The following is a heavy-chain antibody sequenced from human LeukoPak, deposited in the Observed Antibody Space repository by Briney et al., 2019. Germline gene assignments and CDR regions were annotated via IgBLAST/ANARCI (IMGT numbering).Heavy chain of an antibody. CDR3: AREYSSGGRSFDY. CDR1: GGSLSSSSYY. V-gene: IGHV4-39*07. J-gene: IGHJ4*02. Sequence: SETLSLTCTVSGGSLSSSSYYWGWIRQPPGKGLEWIGSIYYSGSTYYNPSLKSRVTISVDTSKNQFSLKLSSVTAADTAVYYCAREYSSGGRSFDYWGQGTLVTVSS. CDR2: IYYSGST. D-gene: IGHD6-19*01.